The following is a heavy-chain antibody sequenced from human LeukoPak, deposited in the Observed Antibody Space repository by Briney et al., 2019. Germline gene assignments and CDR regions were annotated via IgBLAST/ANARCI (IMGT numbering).Heavy chain of an antibody. D-gene: IGHD1-1*01. V-gene: IGHV1-2*02. Sequence: GASVKVSCKASGYTFTGYYMHWVRQAPGQGLEWMGWINPNSGGTNYAQKFRGRGTMTSDTSNSTAYMDLSRLRSDDTAVYYCARDDDFVDYWGQGSLVTVSS. J-gene: IGHJ4*02. CDR3: ARDDDFVDY. CDR2: INPNSGGT. CDR1: GYTFTGYY.